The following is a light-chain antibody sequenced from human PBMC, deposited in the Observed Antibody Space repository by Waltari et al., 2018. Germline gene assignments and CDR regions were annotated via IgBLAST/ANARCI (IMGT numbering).Light chain of an antibody. CDR3: QQCAISPLT. J-gene: IGKJ4*01. CDR2: DAS. V-gene: IGKV3-20*01. Sequence: EIVLTQSPGTLSLSPGERATLSCRASQTVSKNYLAWYQQNPGQAPRLLIDDASNRDTGIPDRFSGSGSGTDFTLTISRLEPEDFAVYYCQQCAISPLTFGGGTKVEI. CDR1: QTVSKNY.